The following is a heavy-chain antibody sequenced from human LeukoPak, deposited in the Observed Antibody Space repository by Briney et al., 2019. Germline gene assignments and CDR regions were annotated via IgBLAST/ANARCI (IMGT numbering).Heavy chain of an antibody. CDR3: ARYCGGDCYSKSAFDY. D-gene: IGHD2-21*02. J-gene: IGHJ4*02. CDR1: GFTFSSYS. CDR2: ISGGTSTI. V-gene: IGHV3-48*02. Sequence: GGSLRLSCAASGFTFSSYSMNWVRQAPGKGLERVSYISGGTSTIYCADSVKGRFTISRDSAKNSLYLQMNSLRDEDTAVYYCARYCGGDCYSKSAFDYWGQGTLVTVSS.